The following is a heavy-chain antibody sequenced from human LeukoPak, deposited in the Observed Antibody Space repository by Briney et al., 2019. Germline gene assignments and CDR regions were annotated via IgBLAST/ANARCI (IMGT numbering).Heavy chain of an antibody. V-gene: IGHV4-61*05. CDR3: ARLLAFKSTWFDY. Sequence: SETLSLTCTVSGGSISSSSYYWGWIRQPPGKGLEWIGYIYHNGNTNYNPSLKGRITISVDTSENQFSLKLNSVTAADTAVYYCARLLAFKSTWFDYWGQGILVTVSS. D-gene: IGHD2/OR15-2a*01. CDR1: GGSISSSSYY. CDR2: IYHNGNT. J-gene: IGHJ4*02.